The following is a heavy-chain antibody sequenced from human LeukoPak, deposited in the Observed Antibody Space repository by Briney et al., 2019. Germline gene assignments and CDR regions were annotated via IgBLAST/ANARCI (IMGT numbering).Heavy chain of an antibody. Sequence: GGSLRLSCTASGFTFRSRWMSWVRQAPGMGLEWVANIKQDGSVKYYVDSVKGRFTISRDNARNSLYLQMNSLRTEDTSVYYCAPHCSSAGCPDYWGQGTLDTVSS. D-gene: IGHD2-2*01. J-gene: IGHJ4*02. V-gene: IGHV3-7*01. CDR1: GFTFRSRW. CDR2: IKQDGSVK. CDR3: APHCSSAGCPDY.